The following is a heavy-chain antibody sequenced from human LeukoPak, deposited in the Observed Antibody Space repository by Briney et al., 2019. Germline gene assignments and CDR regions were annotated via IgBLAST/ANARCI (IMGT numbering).Heavy chain of an antibody. Sequence: ASVKVSCKASGYTFTSYGISWVRQAPGQGLEWMGWISAYNGNTNYAQKLQGRVTMTTDTSTSTAYMELRSLRSDDTAVYYCARGRHGGNSRRYPPDYWGQGTLVTVPS. V-gene: IGHV1-18*01. D-gene: IGHD4-23*01. CDR3: ARGRHGGNSRRYPPDY. CDR2: ISAYNGNT. CDR1: GYTFTSYG. J-gene: IGHJ4*02.